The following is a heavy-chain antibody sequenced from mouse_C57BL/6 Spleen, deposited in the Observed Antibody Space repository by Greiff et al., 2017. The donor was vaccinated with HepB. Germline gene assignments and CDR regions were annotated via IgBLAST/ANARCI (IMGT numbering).Heavy chain of an antibody. Sequence: EVQLQQSGPELVKPGASVKISCKASGYTFTDYYMNWVKQSHGKSLEWIGDINPNNGGTSYNQKFKGKATLTVDKSSSTAYMELRSLTSEDSAVYDCASYDGPYYYAMDYWGQGTSVTVSS. J-gene: IGHJ4*01. CDR3: ASYDGPYYYAMDY. D-gene: IGHD2-12*01. V-gene: IGHV1-26*01. CDR2: INPNNGGT. CDR1: GYTFTDYY.